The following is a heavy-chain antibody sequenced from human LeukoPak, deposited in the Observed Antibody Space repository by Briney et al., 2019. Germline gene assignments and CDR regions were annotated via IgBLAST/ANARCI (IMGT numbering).Heavy chain of an antibody. CDR1: GGSFSGYY. CDR3: ARGTVVPAAIVDY. V-gene: IGHV4-34*01. Sequence: SETLSLTCAVYGGSFSGYYWSWIRQPPGKGLEWIGEINHSGSTNYNPSLKSRVTILVDTSKNQLSLKLSSVPAADTAVYYCARGTVVPAAIVDYWGQGTLVTVSS. J-gene: IGHJ4*02. D-gene: IGHD2-2*01. CDR2: INHSGST.